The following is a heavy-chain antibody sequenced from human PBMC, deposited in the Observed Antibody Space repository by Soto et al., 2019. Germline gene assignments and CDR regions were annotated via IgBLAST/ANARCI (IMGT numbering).Heavy chain of an antibody. D-gene: IGHD4-17*01. V-gene: IGHV1-69*01. Sequence: QVQLVQSGAEVKKPGSSVKVSCKASGGTFSSYAISWVRQAPGQGLEWMGGIIPIFGTANYAQKFQGRVTITADESTSTAYMELSSLRSEDTAVYYFERGEGVYAVTPKNGMDVWGQGTTVTVSS. CDR2: IIPIFGTA. CDR3: ERGEGVYAVTPKNGMDV. J-gene: IGHJ6*02. CDR1: GGTFSSYA.